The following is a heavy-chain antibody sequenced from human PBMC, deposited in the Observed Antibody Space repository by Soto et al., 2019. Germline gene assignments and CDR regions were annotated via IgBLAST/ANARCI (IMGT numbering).Heavy chain of an antibody. V-gene: IGHV1-3*01. CDR2: INAGNGNT. CDR3: ASEYCGGDCYSAARYGMDV. D-gene: IGHD2-21*02. J-gene: IGHJ6*02. CDR1: WYTVSSYA. Sequence: FKGSWYTVSSYALVLAGQVPRKRLEWMGWINAGNGNTKYSQKFQGRVTITRDTSASTAYMELSSLRSEDTAVYYCASEYCGGDCYSAARYGMDVWGQGTTVTVSS.